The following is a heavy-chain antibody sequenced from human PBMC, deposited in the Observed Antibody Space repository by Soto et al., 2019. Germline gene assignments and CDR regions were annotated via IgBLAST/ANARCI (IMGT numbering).Heavy chain of an antibody. CDR1: GFTFSSYS. CDR3: VKDLRGIVGATDTDY. V-gene: IGHV3-64D*06. D-gene: IGHD1-26*01. Sequence: GSLKPSCSGSGFTFSSYSMHWVLQAPGKGLEYVSAISSNGGSTYYADSVKGRFTISRDNSKNTLYLQMSSLRAEDTAVYYCVKDLRGIVGATDTDYWGQGTLVTVSS. J-gene: IGHJ4*02. CDR2: ISSNGGST.